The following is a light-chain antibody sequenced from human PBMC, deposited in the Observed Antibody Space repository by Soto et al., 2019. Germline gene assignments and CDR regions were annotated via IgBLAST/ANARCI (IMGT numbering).Light chain of an antibody. V-gene: IGLV2-8*01. CDR2: EVS. CDR3: SSYAGSNNFAV. Sequence: QSVLTQPPSASGSPGQSVTISCTGTSSDVGGYNYVSWYQQHPGKAPKLMIYEVSKRPSGVPDRFSGSKSGNTASLTVSGLQAEDEADYDCSSYAGSNNFAVFGGGTQLTVL. CDR1: SSDVGGYNY. J-gene: IGLJ2*01.